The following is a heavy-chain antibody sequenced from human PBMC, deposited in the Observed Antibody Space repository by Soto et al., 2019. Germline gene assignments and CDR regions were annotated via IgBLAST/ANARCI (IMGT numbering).Heavy chain of an antibody. CDR3: ARECPPWASPGYFDY. Sequence: QVQLVQSGAEVKKPGASVKVSCKASGYTFTSYYMHWVRQAPGQGLEWMGIINPSGGSTSYAQKLQGRVTMTRDTSTSTVYMELSSLRSEDTAVYYCARECPPWASPGYFDYWGQGTLVTVSS. J-gene: IGHJ4*02. CDR1: GYTFTSYY. CDR2: INPSGGST. V-gene: IGHV1-46*01. D-gene: IGHD1-26*01.